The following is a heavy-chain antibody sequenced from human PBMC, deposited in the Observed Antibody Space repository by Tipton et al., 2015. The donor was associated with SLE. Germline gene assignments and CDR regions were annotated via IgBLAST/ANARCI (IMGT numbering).Heavy chain of an antibody. D-gene: IGHD1-26*01. J-gene: IGHJ4*02. CDR1: GGSISSSTYY. V-gene: IGHV4-39*07. CDR2: IYYSGTT. Sequence: TLSLTCTVSGGSISSSTYYWGWIRQPPGKGLEWIGIIYYSGTTYYNPSLRSRVAISVDTSNYQFSLRLNSVTAADTAVYYCARRHRWSPFDYWGQGTLVTVSS. CDR3: ARRHRWSPFDY.